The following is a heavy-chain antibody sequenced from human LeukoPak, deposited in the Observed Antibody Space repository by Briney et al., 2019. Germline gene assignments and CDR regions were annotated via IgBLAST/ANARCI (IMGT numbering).Heavy chain of an antibody. D-gene: IGHD3-22*01. J-gene: IGHJ4*02. CDR1: GFTFSSYA. CDR2: ISGSGGST. V-gene: IGHV3-23*01. Sequence: GGSLRLSCAASGFTFSSYAMSWVRQAPGKGLEWVSAISGSGGSTYYADSVKGRFTISRDNSKNTLYLQMNSLRAEDTAVYYCARSEETYYYDSSGYDYWGQGTLVTVSS. CDR3: ARSEETYYYDSSGYDY.